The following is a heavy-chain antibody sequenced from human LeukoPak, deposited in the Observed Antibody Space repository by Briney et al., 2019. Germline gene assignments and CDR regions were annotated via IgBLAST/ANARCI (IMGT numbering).Heavy chain of an antibody. J-gene: IGHJ4*02. CDR3: AKDQYYYDSSGPLDY. V-gene: IGHV3-9*01. D-gene: IGHD3-22*01. Sequence: GGSLRLSCAASGFTFDDYAMHWVRQAPGKGLEWVSGISWNSGSIGYADSVKDRFTISRDNAKNSLCLQMNSLRAEDTALYYCAKDQYYYDSSGPLDYWGQGTLVTVSS. CDR2: ISWNSGSI. CDR1: GFTFDDYA.